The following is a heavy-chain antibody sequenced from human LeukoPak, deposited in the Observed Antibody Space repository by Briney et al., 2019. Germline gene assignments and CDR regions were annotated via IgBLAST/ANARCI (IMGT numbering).Heavy chain of an antibody. CDR2: ISWNSGSI. CDR3: AKDKYGSSWYGFDY. V-gene: IGHV3-9*01. J-gene: IGHJ4*02. CDR1: GFTFDDYA. D-gene: IGHD6-13*01. Sequence: PGRSLRLSCAASGFTFDDYAMHWVRQAPGKGLEWVSGISWNSGSIGYADSVKGRFTISRDNAKNSLYLQMNNLRAEDTALYYCAKDKYGSSWYGFDYWGQGTLVTVSS.